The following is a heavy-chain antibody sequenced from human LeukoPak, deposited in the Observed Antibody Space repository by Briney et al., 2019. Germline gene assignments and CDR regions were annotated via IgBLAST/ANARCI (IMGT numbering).Heavy chain of an antibody. CDR3: ARDLPSPPTVTKGGNWFDP. V-gene: IGHV4-39*07. J-gene: IGHJ5*02. Sequence: PSETLSLTCTVSGGSIISSSYYWGWIRQPPGKGLEWIGSIYYTGSTYYNPSLRSRVTMSVDTSKNQFSLKLSSVTAADTAVYYCARDLPSPPTVTKGGNWFDPWGQGTLVTVSS. CDR2: IYYTGST. CDR1: GGSIISSSYY. D-gene: IGHD4-17*01.